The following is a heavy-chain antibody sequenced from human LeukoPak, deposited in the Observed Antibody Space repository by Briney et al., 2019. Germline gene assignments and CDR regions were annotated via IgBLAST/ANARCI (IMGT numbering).Heavy chain of an antibody. Sequence: PGGSLRLSCAASGFTFSSYSMNWVRQAPGKGLEWVSSISSSSSYIYYADSVKGRFTISRDNAKNSLYLQMNSLRAEDTAVYYCARELRTTGATDYWGQGALVTVSS. D-gene: IGHD5-12*01. V-gene: IGHV3-21*04. J-gene: IGHJ4*02. CDR3: ARELRTTGATDY. CDR1: GFTFSSYS. CDR2: ISSSSSYI.